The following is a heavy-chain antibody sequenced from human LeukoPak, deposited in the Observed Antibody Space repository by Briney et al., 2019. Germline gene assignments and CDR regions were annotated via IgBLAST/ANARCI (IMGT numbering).Heavy chain of an antibody. D-gene: IGHD6-13*01. CDR3: ARDRYSSSWYGEAFDY. CDR1: GFTFTTYW. J-gene: IGHJ4*02. V-gene: IGHV3-74*01. Sequence: GGSLRLSCAASGFTFTTYWMHWVRQAPGKGLVWVSHINSDGSITSYADSVKGRFTISRDNAKNTLYLQMNSLRAEDTAVYYCARDRYSSSWYGEAFDYWGQGTLVTVSS. CDR2: INSDGSIT.